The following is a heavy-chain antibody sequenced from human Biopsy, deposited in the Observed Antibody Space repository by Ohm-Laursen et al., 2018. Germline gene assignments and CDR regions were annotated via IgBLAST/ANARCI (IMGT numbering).Heavy chain of an antibody. J-gene: IGHJ4*02. D-gene: IGHD3-10*01. CDR2: ISDDGSYK. CDR3: AKQEGVAYGDIDY. Sequence: SLRLSCSASGFTLTDSGMHWVRQAPGKGLEWVALISDDGSYKNYGDSVKGRFTISRDNSKNTLYLQMNSLRPEDTAVYYCAKQEGVAYGDIDYWGQGTLVTVSS. CDR1: GFTLTDSG. V-gene: IGHV3-30*18.